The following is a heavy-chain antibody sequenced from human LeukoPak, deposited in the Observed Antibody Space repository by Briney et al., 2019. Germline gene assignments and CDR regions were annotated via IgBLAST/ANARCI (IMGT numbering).Heavy chain of an antibody. V-gene: IGHV3-23*01. CDR1: GFTFSSYA. D-gene: IGHD2-15*01. CDR2: ISGSGGST. J-gene: IGHJ1*01. CDR3: ANLRYCSGGSCYRADFQH. Sequence: GGSLRLSCAASGFTFSSYAMSWVRQAPGKGLEWASAISGSGGSTYYADSVKGRFAISRDNSKNTLYLQMNSLRAEDTAVYYCANLRYCSGGSCYRADFQHWGQGTLVTVSS.